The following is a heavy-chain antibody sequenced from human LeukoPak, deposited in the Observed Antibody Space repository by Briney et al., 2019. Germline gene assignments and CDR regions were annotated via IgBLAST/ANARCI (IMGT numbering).Heavy chain of an antibody. CDR2: ISDSGGGT. Sequence: GGSLRLSCAASGFTISSYDMSWVRQAPGKGLEWVSTISDSGGGTYYADSVKGRFTISRDNSKNTLYLQMNSLRAEDTAVYYCARGPYSRNFDYWGQGTLVTVSS. D-gene: IGHD4-11*01. CDR1: GFTISSYD. J-gene: IGHJ4*02. CDR3: ARGPYSRNFDY. V-gene: IGHV3-23*01.